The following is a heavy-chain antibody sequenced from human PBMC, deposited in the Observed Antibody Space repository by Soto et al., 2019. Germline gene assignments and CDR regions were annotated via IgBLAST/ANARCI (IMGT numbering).Heavy chain of an antibody. Sequence: QVQLVQSGAEVKKPGSSVKVSCKASGGTFSSYAISWVRQAPGQGLEWMGGIIPIFGTANYEQKFQGRVTITADKSTSTAYMELSSLRSEDTAVYYCARRGYYDFWSGYLYGMDVWGQGTTVTVSS. D-gene: IGHD3-3*01. CDR3: ARRGYYDFWSGYLYGMDV. V-gene: IGHV1-69*06. J-gene: IGHJ6*02. CDR2: IIPIFGTA. CDR1: GGTFSSYA.